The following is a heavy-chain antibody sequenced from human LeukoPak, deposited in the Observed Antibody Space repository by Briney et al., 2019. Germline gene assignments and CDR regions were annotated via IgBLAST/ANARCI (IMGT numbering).Heavy chain of an antibody. CDR2: IKEDGSEK. J-gene: IGHJ4*02. V-gene: IGHV3-7*04. CDR1: GFTFSTYW. Sequence: GGSLRLSCAASGFTFSTYWMTWVRQAPGKGLEWVANIKEDGSEKYYVDSVKGRFIISRGNAKNSLYLEVNSLRAEDTAVYYCARGKWLELMSYFDYWGQGTLVTVSS. D-gene: IGHD6-19*01. CDR3: ARGKWLELMSYFDY.